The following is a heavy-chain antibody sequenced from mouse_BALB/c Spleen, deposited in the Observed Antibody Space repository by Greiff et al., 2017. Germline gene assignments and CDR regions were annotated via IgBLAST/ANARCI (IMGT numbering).Heavy chain of an antibody. J-gene: IGHJ2*01. D-gene: IGHD3-3*01. Sequence: VQLQESGAELVRPGASVTLSCTASGFTFTDYEMHWVKQTPVHGLEWIGAIDPETGGTAYNQKFKGKATLTADKSSSTAYMELRSLTSEDSAVYYCTRGTPDFDYWGQGTTLTVSS. CDR2: IDPETGGT. CDR3: TRGTPDFDY. CDR1: GFTFTDYE. V-gene: IGHV1-15*01.